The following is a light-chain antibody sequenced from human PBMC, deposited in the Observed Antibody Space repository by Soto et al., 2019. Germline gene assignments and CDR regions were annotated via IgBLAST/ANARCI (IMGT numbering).Light chain of an antibody. Sequence: QSALTQPPSASGSPGQSVTISCTGTSSDVGGYNYVSWYQQHPGKAPKLMIYGVNKRPSGVPDRFSGSKSGNTASLTVSGLQADDEADYYCGSYAGSKNSVVFGGGTKLTVL. V-gene: IGLV2-8*01. J-gene: IGLJ2*01. CDR3: GSYAGSKNSVV. CDR2: GVN. CDR1: SSDVGGYNY.